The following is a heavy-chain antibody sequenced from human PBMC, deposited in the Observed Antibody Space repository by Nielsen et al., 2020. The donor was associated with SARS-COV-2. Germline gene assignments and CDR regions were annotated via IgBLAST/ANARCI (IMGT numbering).Heavy chain of an antibody. V-gene: IGHV3-23*03. CDR2: IDSGGSSP. D-gene: IGHD3-10*01. J-gene: IGHJ6*02. CDR1: GFTLSNHV. Sequence: GGSLRLSCAASGFTLSNHVMNWVPQAPGKGLEWASVIDSGGSSPHYGDSVKGRFTIFRDNSKNTLYLQMNSLRVEDTAVYYCWLRGIQPSLYYVMDVWGQGTTVTVAS. CDR3: WLRGIQPSLYYVMDV.